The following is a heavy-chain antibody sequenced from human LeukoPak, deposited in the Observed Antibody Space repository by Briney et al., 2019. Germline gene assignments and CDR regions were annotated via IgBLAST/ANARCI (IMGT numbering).Heavy chain of an antibody. CDR1: GYTLTSYV. D-gene: IGHD3-10*01. CDR3: ARDTRVRGVTYYYGMDV. CDR2: ISAYNGNK. Sequence: GSVKVSCKASGYTLTSYVISWVRQAPGQGREGMGWISAYNGNKYYPQKLQGRVTMTTDTSTSTAYMELRSLRSDDTAVYYCARDTRVRGVTYYYGMDVWGQGTTVTVSS. V-gene: IGHV1-18*01. J-gene: IGHJ6*02.